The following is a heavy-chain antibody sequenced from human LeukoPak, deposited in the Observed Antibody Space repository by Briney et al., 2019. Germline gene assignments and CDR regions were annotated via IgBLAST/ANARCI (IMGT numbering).Heavy chain of an antibody. CDR1: GYTFTDHY. Sequence: ASVKVSCKASGYTFTDHYMHWVRQAPGQGLEWMGWIIPSNGGTNYAQKFQGRVTMTRDTSISTAYMELSGLRSDDTAVYYCAREVHDYGAPGCWGQGTLVTVSS. CDR2: IIPSNGGT. CDR3: AREVHDYGAPGC. V-gene: IGHV1-2*02. D-gene: IGHD3-16*01. J-gene: IGHJ4*02.